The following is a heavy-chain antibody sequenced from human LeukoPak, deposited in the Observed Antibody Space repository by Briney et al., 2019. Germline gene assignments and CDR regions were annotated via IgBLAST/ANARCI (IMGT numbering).Heavy chain of an antibody. V-gene: IGHV3-30*02. Sequence: GGSLRLSCAASGFSFSTYAISWVRQAPGKGLEWVAFIRYDGSNKYYADSVKGRFTISRDNSKNTLYLQMNSLRAEDTAVYYCAKELQQYYFDYWGQGTLVTVSS. CDR1: GFSFSTYA. CDR2: IRYDGSNK. J-gene: IGHJ4*02. CDR3: AKELQQYYFDY. D-gene: IGHD2-15*01.